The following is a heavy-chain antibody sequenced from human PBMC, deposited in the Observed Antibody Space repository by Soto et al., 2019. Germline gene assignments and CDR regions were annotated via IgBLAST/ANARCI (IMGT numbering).Heavy chain of an antibody. J-gene: IGHJ4*02. D-gene: IGHD3-16*01. V-gene: IGHV4-4*02. CDR3: ARAMVIPGTLKPFDY. CDR2: IYHSGST. Sequence: SETLSLTCAVSGGSISSSNWWSWVSXPPGKGLEWIGEIYHSGSTNYNLSLKSRVTISVDKSKNQFSLKLSSVTAADTAVYYCARAMVIPGTLKPFDYWGQGTLVTV. CDR1: GGSISSSNW.